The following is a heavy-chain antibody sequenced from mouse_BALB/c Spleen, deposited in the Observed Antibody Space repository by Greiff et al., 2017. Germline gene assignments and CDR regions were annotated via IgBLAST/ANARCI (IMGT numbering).Heavy chain of an antibody. CDR2: ISDGGSYT. V-gene: IGHV5-4*02. Sequence: DVHLVESGGGLVKPGGSLKLSCAASGFTFSDYYMYWVRQTPEKRLEWVATISDGGSYTYYPDSVKGRFTISRDNAKNNLYLQMSSLKSEDTAMYYCARDLGGTWGAMDYWGQGTSVTVSS. J-gene: IGHJ4*01. D-gene: IGHD4-1*01. CDR1: GFTFSDYY. CDR3: ARDLGGTWGAMDY.